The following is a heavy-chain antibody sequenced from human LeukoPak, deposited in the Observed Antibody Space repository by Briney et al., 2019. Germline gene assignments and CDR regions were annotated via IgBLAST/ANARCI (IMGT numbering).Heavy chain of an antibody. D-gene: IGHD2-2*01. J-gene: IGHJ4*02. CDR3: ARAYCSSTSCYDVDY. Sequence: ASVKVSCKASGYTFTSYYMRWVRQAPGQGLEWMGIINPSGGSTSYAHKFQGRVTMTRDTSTSTVYMELSSLRSEDTAVYYCARAYCSSTSCYDVDYWGQGTLVTVSS. CDR1: GYTFTSYY. CDR2: INPSGGST. V-gene: IGHV1-46*01.